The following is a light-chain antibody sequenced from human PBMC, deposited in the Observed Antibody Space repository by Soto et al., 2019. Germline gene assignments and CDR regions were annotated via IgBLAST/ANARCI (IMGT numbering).Light chain of an antibody. V-gene: IGKV3-20*01. CDR2: SAS. J-gene: IGKJ4*01. CDR3: QQFSSYPLT. CDR1: QSVSIL. Sequence: GITQSPATVSVSTGERATLSLKASQSVSILLAWYQQKPGQAPRLLIYSASSRATGIPDRFSGGGSGTDFTLTISRLEPEDFAVYYCQQFSSYPLTFGGGTKVDIK.